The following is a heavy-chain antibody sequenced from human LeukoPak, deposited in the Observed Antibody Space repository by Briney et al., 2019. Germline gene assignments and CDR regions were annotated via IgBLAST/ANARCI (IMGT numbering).Heavy chain of an antibody. CDR3: ARSLDLVTMIVVATGTAFDI. V-gene: IGHV1-46*01. Sequence: ASVKVSCKASGYTFTSYYMHWVRQAPGQGLEWMGIINPSGGSTSYAQKFQGRVTMTRDTSTSTVYMELSSLRSEDTAVYYCARSLDLVTMIVVATGTAFDIWGQGTMVTVPS. CDR2: INPSGGST. J-gene: IGHJ3*02. CDR1: GYTFTSYY. D-gene: IGHD3-22*01.